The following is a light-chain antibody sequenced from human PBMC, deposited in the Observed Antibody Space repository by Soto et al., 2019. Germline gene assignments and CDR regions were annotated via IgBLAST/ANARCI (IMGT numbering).Light chain of an antibody. CDR1: QSVSSNY. CDR3: QQYGSSPFT. J-gene: IGKJ4*01. CDR2: GAS. Sequence: EIVLTQSPGTLSLSPGERATLSCRASQSVSSNYLAWYQQKPGQAPSLLIYGASKRATGIADRFRGSGSGTDFTLIISRLEPEDSAVYYCQQYGSSPFTFGGGTKVDIK. V-gene: IGKV3-20*01.